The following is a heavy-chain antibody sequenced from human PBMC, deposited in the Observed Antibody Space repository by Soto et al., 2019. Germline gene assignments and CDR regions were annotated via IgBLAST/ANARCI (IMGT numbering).Heavy chain of an antibody. J-gene: IGHJ6*02. CDR2: IIPIFGTA. Sequence: ASVKVSCKASGGTFSSYAISWVRQAPGQGLEWMGGIIPIFGTANYAQKFQGRVTITADESTSTAYMELSSLRSEDTAVYYCASPPPPMTTVTTPGEYYYGMDVWGQGTTVTVSS. CDR1: GGTFSSYA. D-gene: IGHD4-4*01. V-gene: IGHV1-69*13. CDR3: ASPPPPMTTVTTPGEYYYGMDV.